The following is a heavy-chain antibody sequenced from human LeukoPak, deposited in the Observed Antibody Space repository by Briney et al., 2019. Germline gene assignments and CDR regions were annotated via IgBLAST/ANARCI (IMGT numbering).Heavy chain of an antibody. CDR3: AKDDILTGYCVDY. CDR1: GFTFSSYG. Sequence: GGSLRLSCAASGFTFSSYGMHWVRQAPGKGLEWVAVISYDGSNKYYADSVKGRFTISRDNSKNTLYLQMNSLRAEDTAVYYCAKDDILTGYCVDYWGQGTLVTVSS. V-gene: IGHV3-30*18. D-gene: IGHD3-9*01. CDR2: ISYDGSNK. J-gene: IGHJ4*02.